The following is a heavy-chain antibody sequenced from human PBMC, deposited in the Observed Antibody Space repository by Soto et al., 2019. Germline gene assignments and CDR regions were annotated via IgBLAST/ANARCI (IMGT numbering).Heavy chain of an antibody. Sequence: QITLKESGPTLVKPTQTLTLTCIFSGFSLSSSGVGVGWIRQPPGQSLEWLGLIYWNDDKRYSPSVKSRLTTTKDTSKNQVVLTMINMDPVDTATYLCARWTLGGSYWYFDNWGPGTLVTVSA. CDR3: ARWTLGGSYWYFDN. CDR1: GFSLSSSGVG. J-gene: IGHJ4*02. D-gene: IGHD1-26*01. CDR2: IYWNDDK. V-gene: IGHV2-5*01.